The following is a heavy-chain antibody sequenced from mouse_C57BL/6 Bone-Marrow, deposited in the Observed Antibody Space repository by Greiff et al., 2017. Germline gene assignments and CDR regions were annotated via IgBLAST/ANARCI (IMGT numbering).Heavy chain of an antibody. CDR3: ARGDYWFAY. CDR1: GFTFTDYY. J-gene: IGHJ3*01. Sequence: EVKVVESGGGLVQPGGSLSLSCAASGFTFTDYYMSWVRQPPGKALEWLGFIRNKANGYTTEYSASVKGRFTISRDNSQSILYLQMNALRAEDSATYYCARGDYWFAYWGQGTLVTVSA. CDR2: IRNKANGYTT. V-gene: IGHV7-3*01. D-gene: IGHD2-4*01.